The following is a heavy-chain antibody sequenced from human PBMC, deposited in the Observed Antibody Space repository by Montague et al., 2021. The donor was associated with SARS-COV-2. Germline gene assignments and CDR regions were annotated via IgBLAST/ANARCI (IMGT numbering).Heavy chain of an antibody. V-gene: IGHV4-59*08. Sequence: SETLSLTCTVSGGSISSYYWSWIRQPPGKGLEWIGYIYYSGSTNYNPSLKSRVTISVDTSKNQFSLKLSSVTAADTAVYYCARREWLRGGFDYWGQGTLGTVSS. CDR3: ARREWLRGGFDY. CDR2: IYYSGST. J-gene: IGHJ4*02. CDR1: GGSISSYY. D-gene: IGHD5-12*01.